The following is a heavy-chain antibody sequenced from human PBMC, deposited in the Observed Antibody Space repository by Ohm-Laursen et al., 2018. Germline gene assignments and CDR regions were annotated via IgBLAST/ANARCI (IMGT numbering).Heavy chain of an antibody. J-gene: IGHJ4*02. Sequence: SDTLSLTCTVSGGSISSYYWSWIRQPAGKGLEWIGRIYTSGSTNYNPSLKSRVTMSVDTSKNQFSLKLSSVTAADTAVYYCARDGKSSGFDYWGREPWSPSPQ. CDR2: IYTSGST. D-gene: IGHD6-19*01. CDR3: ARDGKSSGFDY. V-gene: IGHV4-4*07. CDR1: GGSISSYY.